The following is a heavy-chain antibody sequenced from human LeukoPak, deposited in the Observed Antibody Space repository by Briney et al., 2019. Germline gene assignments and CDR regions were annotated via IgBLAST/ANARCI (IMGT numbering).Heavy chain of an antibody. Sequence: GGSLRLSCAASGFTFSSYWMSWVRQAPGKGLEWVANIKQDGSEKYYVDSVKGRFTISRDNAKNSLYLQMNSLRAEDTAVYYCARDHRSGGNSGRLLWFDPWGQGTLVTVSS. V-gene: IGHV3-7*01. J-gene: IGHJ5*02. CDR3: ARDHRSGGNSGRLLWFDP. CDR2: IKQDGSEK. CDR1: GFTFSSYW. D-gene: IGHD4-23*01.